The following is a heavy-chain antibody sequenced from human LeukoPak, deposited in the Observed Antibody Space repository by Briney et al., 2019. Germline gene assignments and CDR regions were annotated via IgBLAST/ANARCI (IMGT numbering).Heavy chain of an antibody. CDR3: AREASEAFDI. V-gene: IGHV3-21*01. CDR2: IGSSTKSI. CDR1: GFAFSSYS. D-gene: IGHD6-6*01. Sequence: GGSLRFSCAASGFAFSSYSMNWVRQAPGRGLEWVSSIGSSTKSIYYADSVKGRFIISRDNAKNSLYLQMNSLGAEDTAVYYCAREASEAFDIWGQGTTVTVSS. J-gene: IGHJ3*02.